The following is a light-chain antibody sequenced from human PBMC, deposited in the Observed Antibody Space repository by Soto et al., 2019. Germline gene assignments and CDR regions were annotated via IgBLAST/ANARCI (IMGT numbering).Light chain of an antibody. CDR3: QVWDRSSERDVV. J-gene: IGLJ2*01. Sequence: SYELTQPPSVSVAPGKTARITCGGNNIGSKSVHWYQQKPGQAPVLVIYYDSDRPSGIPERFSGSNSGNTATLTISRVEAGDEADYYCQVWDRSSERDVVFGGGTQLTVL. CDR2: YDS. V-gene: IGLV3-21*04. CDR1: NIGSKS.